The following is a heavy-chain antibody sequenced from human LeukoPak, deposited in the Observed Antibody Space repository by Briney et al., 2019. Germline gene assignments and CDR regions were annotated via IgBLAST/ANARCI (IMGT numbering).Heavy chain of an antibody. CDR3: ARSGSYQYYYYMDV. D-gene: IGHD1-26*01. CDR1: GGTFSSYA. J-gene: IGHJ6*03. Sequence: ASVKVSCKASGGTFSSYAISWVRQAPGQGLEWMGGIIPIFGTANYAQKFQGRVTITADESTSTAYMELSSLRSEDTAVYYCARSGSYQYYYYMDVWGKGTTVTVSS. V-gene: IGHV1-69*13. CDR2: IIPIFGTA.